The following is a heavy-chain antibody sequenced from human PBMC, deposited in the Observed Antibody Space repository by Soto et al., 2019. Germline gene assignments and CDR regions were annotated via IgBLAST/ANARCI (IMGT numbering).Heavy chain of an antibody. V-gene: IGHV3-11*01. CDR1: GFTFSDYY. J-gene: IGHJ3*02. CDR3: ARDTSYWGGHALDI. Sequence: QVQLVESGGDLVKPGGSLRLSCAASGFTFSDYYMSWIRQAPGKGLEWISYISTTGPTIYYAESVKGRFTISRDNAKNSLYLQMNSLRADDTAMYFCARDTSYWGGHALDIWGQGTMVTVSS. D-gene: IGHD3-16*01. CDR2: ISTTGPTI.